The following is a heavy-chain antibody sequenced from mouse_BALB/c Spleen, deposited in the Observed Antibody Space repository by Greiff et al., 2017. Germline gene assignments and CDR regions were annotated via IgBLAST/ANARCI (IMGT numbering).Heavy chain of an antibody. J-gene: IGHJ4*01. CDR1: GDSITSGY. V-gene: IGHV3-8*02. CDR2: ISYSGST. CDR3: CNYGGGYYAMDY. Sequence: EVKLMESGPSLVKPSQTLSLTCSVTGDSITSGYWNWIRKFPGNKLEYMGYISYSGSTYYNPSLKSRISITRDTSKNQYYLQLNSVTTEDTATYYFCNYGGGYYAMDYWGQGTSVTVSS. D-gene: IGHD2-1*01.